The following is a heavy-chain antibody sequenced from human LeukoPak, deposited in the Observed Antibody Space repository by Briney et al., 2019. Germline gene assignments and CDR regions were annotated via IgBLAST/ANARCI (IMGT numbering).Heavy chain of an antibody. CDR1: GYTFNSYD. J-gene: IGHJ5*02. V-gene: IGHV1-8*01. CDR3: ARGGAGTYYKRDGWFDP. Sequence: GASVKVSCKASGYTFNSYDIKWVRQATGQGLEWMGWMNPNTGNTGYGERFQGRGTMTRDNSISTAYMELNSLTSEDTAVYYCARGGAGTYYKRDGWFDPWGQGTVVTVSS. D-gene: IGHD3-10*01. CDR2: MNPNTGNT.